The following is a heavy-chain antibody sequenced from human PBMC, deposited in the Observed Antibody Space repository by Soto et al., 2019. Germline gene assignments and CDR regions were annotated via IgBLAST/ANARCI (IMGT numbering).Heavy chain of an antibody. J-gene: IGHJ5*02. Sequence: QVQLVQSGAEVKKPGASVKVSCKASGYTFRNYGISWVRQAPGQGLEWMGWISAYSGNTNSAQKLQGRVTMTTDTSTRTAYMELRSLRSDDTAVYYCARAQGATPNNWLDPWGQGTLVTVSS. CDR3: ARAQGATPNNWLDP. D-gene: IGHD1-26*01. CDR1: GYTFRNYG. CDR2: ISAYSGNT. V-gene: IGHV1-18*01.